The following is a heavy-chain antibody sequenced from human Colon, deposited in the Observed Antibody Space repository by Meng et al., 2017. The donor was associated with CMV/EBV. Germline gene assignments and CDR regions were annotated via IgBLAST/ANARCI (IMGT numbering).Heavy chain of an antibody. Sequence: GESLKISCAASGFTFNTFWMTWVRQAPGKGLEWVANIKEDGRGQWYVDSVKGRFTISRDTARNSVYLQMNSLRAEDTAVYYCARDLKVRGAGTSRGMDVWGQGTTVTVSS. CDR2: IKEDGRGQ. CDR3: ARDLKVRGAGTSRGMDV. D-gene: IGHD3-10*01. V-gene: IGHV3-7*01. CDR1: GFTFNTFW. J-gene: IGHJ6*02.